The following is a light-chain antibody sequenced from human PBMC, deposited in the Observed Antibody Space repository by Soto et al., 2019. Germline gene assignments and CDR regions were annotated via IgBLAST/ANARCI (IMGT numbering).Light chain of an antibody. V-gene: IGLV2-14*01. CDR1: SSDIGRYNY. CDR3: ISYTTSTPYVL. Sequence: QSALTQPASVSGSPGQSITISCTGSSSDIGRYNYVSWYQQYPGKAPKLMIYDVTNRRSGISNRFSGSKSGNTASLTISGLQAEDEADYYCISYTTSTPYVLVGGGTKVTVL. CDR2: DVT. J-gene: IGLJ2*01.